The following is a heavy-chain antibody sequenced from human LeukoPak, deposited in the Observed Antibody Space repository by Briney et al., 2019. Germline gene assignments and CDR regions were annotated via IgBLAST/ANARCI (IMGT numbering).Heavy chain of an antibody. Sequence: SETLSLTCTVSGGSISSYYWSWIRQPPGKGLEWIGYIYYSGSTNYNPSLKSRVTISVDTSKNQFSLKLSPVTAADTAVYYCARSLVGATTFDYWGQGTLVTVSS. D-gene: IGHD1-26*01. CDR3: ARSLVGATTFDY. V-gene: IGHV4-59*08. J-gene: IGHJ4*02. CDR2: IYYSGST. CDR1: GGSISSYY.